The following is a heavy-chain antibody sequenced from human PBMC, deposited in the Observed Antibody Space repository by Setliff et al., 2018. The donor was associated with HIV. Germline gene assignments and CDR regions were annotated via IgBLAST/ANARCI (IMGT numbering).Heavy chain of an antibody. CDR3: ARDEGVVAATETYYYNGLDV. CDR2: IYISGRT. V-gene: IGHV4-4*09. Sequence: SETLSLTCTVSGDSISTYYWSWIRQPPGKGLEWIGYIYISGRTGYNPSLKSRVTISVDTSKNQFSLKLSSVTAADTAVYYCARDEGVVAATETYYYNGLDVWGQGTTVTVSS. J-gene: IGHJ6*02. D-gene: IGHD2-15*01. CDR1: GDSISTYY.